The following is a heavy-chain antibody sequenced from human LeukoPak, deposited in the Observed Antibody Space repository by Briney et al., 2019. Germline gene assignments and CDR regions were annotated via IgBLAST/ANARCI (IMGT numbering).Heavy chain of an antibody. Sequence: SQTLSLTCTVSGGSISSGTYYWNWIRQPAGKGLEWIGRVYSSGRTNYNPSLKSRVTMSVDTSKNQFSLKLSSVTAADTAVYYCARDRDAGPWDYMDVWGKGTTVTVSS. CDR2: VYSSGRT. V-gene: IGHV4-61*02. D-gene: IGHD2-2*01. CDR1: GGSISSGTYY. CDR3: ARDRDAGPWDYMDV. J-gene: IGHJ6*03.